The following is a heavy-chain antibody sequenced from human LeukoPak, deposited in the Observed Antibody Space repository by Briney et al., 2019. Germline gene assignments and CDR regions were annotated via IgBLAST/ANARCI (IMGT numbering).Heavy chain of an antibody. CDR1: GFTFDDYA. Sequence: GRSLRLSCAASGFTFDDYAMHWVRQAPGKGLEWVSGISWNSGSIGYADSVEGRFTISRDNAKNSLYLQMNSLRAEDTALYYCAKAQGRYYYGSGSYYRRYNWFDPWGQGTLVTVSS. CDR2: ISWNSGSI. D-gene: IGHD3-10*01. CDR3: AKAQGRYYYGSGSYYRRYNWFDP. J-gene: IGHJ5*02. V-gene: IGHV3-9*01.